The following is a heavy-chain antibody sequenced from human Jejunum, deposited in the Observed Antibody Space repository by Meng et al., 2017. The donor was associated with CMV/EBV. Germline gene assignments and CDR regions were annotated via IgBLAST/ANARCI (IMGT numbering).Heavy chain of an antibody. CDR2: IHYSGSA. V-gene: IGHV4-61*08. J-gene: IGHJ4*02. CDR3: ATSPGYPREFGY. CDR1: GGSVTSDDYY. Sequence: GGSVTSDDYYWSWIRQPPGKGLESIGFIHYSGSANYNPSLMSRVTISLDTSKNQFSLRLTSVTAADTAVYYCATSPGYPREFGYWGQGTLVTVSS. D-gene: IGHD3-10*01.